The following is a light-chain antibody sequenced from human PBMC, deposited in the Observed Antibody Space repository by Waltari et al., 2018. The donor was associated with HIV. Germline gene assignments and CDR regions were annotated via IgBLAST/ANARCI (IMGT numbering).Light chain of an antibody. Sequence: AIRMTQSPSSFSASTGDRVTITCRASQGISSYLAWYKQKPGKAPKLLIYAASTLQSGVPSRCSGSGSGTDFTLTISCLQSEDFATYYCQQYYSYPALTFGGGTKVEIK. CDR3: QQYYSYPALT. CDR1: QGISSY. V-gene: IGKV1-8*01. CDR2: AAS. J-gene: IGKJ4*01.